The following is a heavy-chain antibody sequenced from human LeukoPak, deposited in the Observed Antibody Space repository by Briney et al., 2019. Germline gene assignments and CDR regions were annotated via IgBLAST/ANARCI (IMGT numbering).Heavy chain of an antibody. Sequence: PGGSLRLSCVASGFTFNKYSMSWVRQAPGKGLEWVSFIYSDNTHYSDSVKGRFTISRDNSKNTLYLQMNSLRAEDTAVYYCARRAGAYSHPYDYWGQGTLVTVSS. V-gene: IGHV3-53*01. CDR1: GFTFNKYS. J-gene: IGHJ4*02. CDR3: ARRAGAYSHPYDY. CDR2: IYSDNT. D-gene: IGHD4/OR15-4a*01.